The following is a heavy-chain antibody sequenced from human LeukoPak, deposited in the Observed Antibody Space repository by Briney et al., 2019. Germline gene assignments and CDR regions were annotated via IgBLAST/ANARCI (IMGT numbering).Heavy chain of an antibody. CDR2: VSYSGTT. D-gene: IGHD3-22*01. Sequence: PSETLSLTCTVSGGSISSYFWTWIRQPPGKGLEWIGYVSYSGTTNYNPSLNSRVTISVDTSRNQFSLKLSSVTAADTGVYFCASGRGDYDSSGHKILDAFDIWGLGTMVNVSS. J-gene: IGHJ3*02. CDR3: ASGRGDYDSSGHKILDAFDI. V-gene: IGHV4-59*08. CDR1: GGSISSYF.